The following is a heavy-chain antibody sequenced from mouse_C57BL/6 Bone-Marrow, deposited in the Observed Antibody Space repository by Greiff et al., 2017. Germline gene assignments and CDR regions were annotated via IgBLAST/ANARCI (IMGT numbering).Heavy chain of an antibody. CDR3: ARVTTVQRDYAMDY. CDR2: ISNLAYSI. Sequence: EVKLVESGGGLVQPGGSLKLSCAASGFTFSDYGMAWVRPAPRKGPEWVAFISNLAYSIYYADTVTGRFTISRENAKNTLYLEMSSLRAEDTAMYYCARVTTVQRDYAMDYWGQGTSVTVSS. CDR1: GFTFSDYG. D-gene: IGHD2-2*01. V-gene: IGHV5-15*01. J-gene: IGHJ4*01.